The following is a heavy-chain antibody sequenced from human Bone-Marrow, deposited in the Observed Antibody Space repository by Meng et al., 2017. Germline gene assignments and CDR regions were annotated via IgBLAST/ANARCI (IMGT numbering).Heavy chain of an antibody. J-gene: IGHJ6*02. CDR2: IKQDGSEK. D-gene: IGHD6-13*01. CDR3: AREGYSSSWSFTLYYYYGMDV. V-gene: IGHV3-7*01. CDR1: GFTFSSYW. Sequence: GESLKISCAASGFTFSSYWMSWVRQAPGKGLEWVANIKQDGSEKYYVDSVKGRFTISRDNAKNSLYLQMNSLRAEDTAVYYCAREGYSSSWSFTLYYYYGMDVWGQGTTVTVSS.